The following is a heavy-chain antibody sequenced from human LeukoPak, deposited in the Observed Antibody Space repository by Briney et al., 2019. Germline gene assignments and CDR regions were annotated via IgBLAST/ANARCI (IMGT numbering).Heavy chain of an antibody. J-gene: IGHJ4*02. CDR1: GFTFSSYA. D-gene: IGHD3-10*01. Sequence: PGGSLRLSCAASGFTFSSYAMSWVRQAPGKGLEWVSAISGSGGSTYYADSVKGRFTISRDNSKNTLYLQMSSLRVEDTAVYYCAREYGSGSYPTDYWGQGTLVTVSS. CDR3: AREYGSGSYPTDY. CDR2: ISGSGGST. V-gene: IGHV3-23*01.